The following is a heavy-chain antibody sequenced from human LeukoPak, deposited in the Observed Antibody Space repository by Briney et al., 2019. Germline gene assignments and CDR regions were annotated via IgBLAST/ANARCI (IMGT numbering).Heavy chain of an antibody. Sequence: GGSLRLSCAASGFTFSSYWMSWVGQAPGKGLEWVANIKQHGSEKYYVDSVSGRFTISRDNAKNSLYLQMNSLRVEDTVVYYCARDGYNEGGWFDPWGQGTLVTVSS. D-gene: IGHD5-24*01. V-gene: IGHV3-7*01. CDR1: GFTFSSYW. CDR3: ARDGYNEGGWFDP. J-gene: IGHJ5*02. CDR2: IKQHGSEK.